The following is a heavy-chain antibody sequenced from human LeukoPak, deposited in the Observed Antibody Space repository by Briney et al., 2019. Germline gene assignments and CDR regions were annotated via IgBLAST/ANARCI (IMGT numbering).Heavy chain of an antibody. CDR3: AKGQYSSGWYWFDY. CDR2: ISYDGSNK. J-gene: IGHJ4*02. D-gene: IGHD6-19*01. Sequence: GGSLRLSCAASGFTFCRYGMHGVRQAPGKGLEWVAVISYDGSNKYYADSVKGRFTISRDNSKNTLYLQMNSLRAEDTAVYYCAKGQYSSGWYWFDYWGQGTLVTVSS. CDR1: GFTFCRYG. V-gene: IGHV3-30*18.